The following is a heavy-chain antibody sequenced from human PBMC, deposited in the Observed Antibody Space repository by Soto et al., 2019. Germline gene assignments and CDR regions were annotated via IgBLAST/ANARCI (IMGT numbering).Heavy chain of an antibody. CDR3: ARAGSENDY. V-gene: IGHV3-7*05. CDR1: GFTFSNYW. D-gene: IGHD3-10*01. CDR2: IKEDGSER. J-gene: IGHJ4*02. Sequence: EVQLVESGGGLVQPGGSLRLSCAASGFTFSNYWMSWVRQAPGKGLEWVANIKEDGSERNYVDSVKGRLTISRDNAKNSLYLQLNILRAEDTAVYYCARAGSENDYWGQGTLVTVSS.